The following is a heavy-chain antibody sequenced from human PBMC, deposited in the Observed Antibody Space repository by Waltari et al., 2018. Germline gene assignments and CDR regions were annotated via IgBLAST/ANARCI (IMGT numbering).Heavy chain of an antibody. CDR1: GGSISSSSYY. Sequence: QLQLQESGPGLVKPSETLSLTCTVSGGSISSSSYYWGWIRQPPGKGLEWIGSIYYSGSTYYNPPLKSRVTISVDTSKNQFSLKLSSVTAADTAVYYCARSRAGTLDYWGQGTLVTVSS. D-gene: IGHD6-19*01. CDR2: IYYSGST. CDR3: ARSRAGTLDY. V-gene: IGHV4-39*07. J-gene: IGHJ4*02.